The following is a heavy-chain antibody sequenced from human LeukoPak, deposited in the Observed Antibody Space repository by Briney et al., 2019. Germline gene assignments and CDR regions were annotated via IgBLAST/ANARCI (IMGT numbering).Heavy chain of an antibody. D-gene: IGHD3-10*01. J-gene: IGHJ4*02. Sequence: PSETPSLTCTGSAGSISSYYWSWIRQPPGKGREWIVYIYYSGSTNYNPSLRSRVTISAAASKNPFSLKLTSVTAADTAVYYCARDQTYSGSGIYTYFDYWGKGILVTVSS. CDR1: AGSISSYY. CDR2: IYYSGST. V-gene: IGHV4-59*12. CDR3: ARDQTYSGSGIYTYFDY.